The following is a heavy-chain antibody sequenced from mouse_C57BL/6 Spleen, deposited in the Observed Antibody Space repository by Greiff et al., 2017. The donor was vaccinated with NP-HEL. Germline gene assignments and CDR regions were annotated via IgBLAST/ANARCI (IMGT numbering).Heavy chain of an antibody. CDR3: AMPPDGPLNYFDY. CDR1: GFTFSDYG. D-gene: IGHD2-3*01. CDR2: ISSGSSTI. J-gene: IGHJ2*01. V-gene: IGHV5-17*01. Sequence: EVMLVESGGGLVKPGGSLKLSCAASGFTFSDYGMHWVRQAPEKGLEWVAYISSGSSTIYYADTVKGRFTISRDNAKNTLFLQMTSLRSEDTAMYYCAMPPDGPLNYFDYWGQGTTLTVSS.